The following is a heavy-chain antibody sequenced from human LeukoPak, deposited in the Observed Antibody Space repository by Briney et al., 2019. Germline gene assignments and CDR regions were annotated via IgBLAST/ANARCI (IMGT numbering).Heavy chain of an antibody. CDR3: AREDYYGSGRLRYFDL. Sequence: SETLSLTCAVFGESFSAYYWSWIRQPPGKGLEWIGENNHSGSTNYNPSLKSRVTISVDTSKNQFSLKLSSVTAADTAVYYCAREDYYGSGRLRYFDLWGRGTLVTVSS. CDR2: NNHSGST. V-gene: IGHV4-34*01. D-gene: IGHD3-10*01. J-gene: IGHJ2*01. CDR1: GESFSAYY.